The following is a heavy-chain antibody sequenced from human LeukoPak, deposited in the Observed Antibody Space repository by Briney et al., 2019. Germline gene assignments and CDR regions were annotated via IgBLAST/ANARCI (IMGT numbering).Heavy chain of an antibody. CDR1: GFIFSSYS. CDR3: AREYSGFDY. V-gene: IGHV3-21*01. D-gene: IGHD5-12*01. Sequence: PGGSLGLSCAAPGFIFSSYSMNWVRQAPGKGLEWVSSISTSSSYIDYADSVKGRFTISRDNAKNSLYLQMNSLRAEDTAVYYCAREYSGFDYWGQGTLVTVSS. J-gene: IGHJ4*02. CDR2: ISTSSSYI.